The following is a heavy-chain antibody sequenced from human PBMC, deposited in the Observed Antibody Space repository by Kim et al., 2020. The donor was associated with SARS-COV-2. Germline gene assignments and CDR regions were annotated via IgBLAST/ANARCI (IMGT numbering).Heavy chain of an antibody. V-gene: IGHV3-11*06. D-gene: IGHD4-17*01. Sequence: GGSLRLSCAASGFTFSDYYMSWIRQAPGKGLEWVSYISSSSSYTNYADSVKGRFTISRDNAKNSLYLQMNSLRAEDTAVYYCAREGAGDYGDYYFDYWGQGTLVTVSS. CDR2: ISSSSSYT. CDR3: AREGAGDYGDYYFDY. CDR1: GFTFSDYY. J-gene: IGHJ4*02.